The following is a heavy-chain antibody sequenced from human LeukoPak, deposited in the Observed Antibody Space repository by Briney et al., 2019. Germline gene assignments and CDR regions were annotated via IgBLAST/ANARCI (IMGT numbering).Heavy chain of an antibody. J-gene: IGHJ4*02. Sequence: GASVKVSCKASGYTFTGYYMHWVRQAPGQGLEWMGWINPNSGGTNYAQKFQGWVTMTRDTSISTAYMELSRLRSDDTAVYYCARVRGPAAKFYYFDYWGQGTLVTVSS. D-gene: IGHD2-2*01. CDR1: GYTFTGYY. CDR3: ARVRGPAAKFYYFDY. V-gene: IGHV1-2*04. CDR2: INPNSGGT.